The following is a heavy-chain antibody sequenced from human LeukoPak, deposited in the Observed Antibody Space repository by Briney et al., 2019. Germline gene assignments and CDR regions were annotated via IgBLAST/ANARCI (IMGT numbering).Heavy chain of an antibody. CDR2: IYHSGST. CDR3: ARAIGLKGVVVAATRFDP. V-gene: IGHV4-30-2*01. Sequence: PSETLSLTCAVSGGSISSGGYSWSWIRQPPGKGLEWIGYIYHSGSTYYNPSLKSRVTISVDRSKNQFSLKLSSVTAADTAVYYCARAIGLKGVVVAATRFDPWGQGTLVTVSS. CDR1: GGSISSGGYS. D-gene: IGHD2-15*01. J-gene: IGHJ5*02.